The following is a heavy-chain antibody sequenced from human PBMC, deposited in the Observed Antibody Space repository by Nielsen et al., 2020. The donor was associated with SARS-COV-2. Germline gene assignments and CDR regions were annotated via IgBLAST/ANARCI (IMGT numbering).Heavy chain of an antibody. D-gene: IGHD1-14*01. V-gene: IGHV3-23*01. J-gene: IGHJ4*02. CDR1: GFTFSAHA. CDR3: AKGDHSPGDY. CDR2: VSGDVAHTT. Sequence: GESLKISCAASGFTFSAHAMIWVRQAAGKGLEWVSAVSGDVAHTTYYADSVKGRFTISRDNSKNTLYLQMNSLRAEDTAVYYCAKGDHSPGDYWGQGILVTVSS.